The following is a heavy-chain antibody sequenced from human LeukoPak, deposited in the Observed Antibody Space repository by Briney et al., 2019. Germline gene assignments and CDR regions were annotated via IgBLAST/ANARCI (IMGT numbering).Heavy chain of an antibody. CDR2: ISGSGDYA. V-gene: IGHV3-23*01. CDR3: ARGGADTMDRGMIFLGALTFDY. CDR1: GFTFSSYA. Sequence: PSGGSLRLSCAASGFTFSSYAMSWVRQAPGKGLEWVSAISGSGDYAYYGESVKGRFTISRDNSKNTLYLQLSSLRAEDTALYYCARGGADTMDRGMIFLGALTFDYWGQGALVTVSS. J-gene: IGHJ4*02. D-gene: IGHD3-10*01.